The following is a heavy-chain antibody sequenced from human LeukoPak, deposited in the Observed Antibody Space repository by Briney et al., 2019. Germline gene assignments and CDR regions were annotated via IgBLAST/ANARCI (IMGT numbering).Heavy chain of an antibody. V-gene: IGHV3-23*01. J-gene: IGHJ4*02. CDR1: GFTFSSYA. CDR3: AKIRFLEWLLYSYFDY. Sequence: GGSLRLSCAASGFTFSSYAMSWVRQAPGKGLEWVSAISGSGGSTYYADSVKGRFTISRDNSKNTLYLQMNSLRAEDTAVYYCAKIRFLEWLLYSYFDYWGQGTLVTVSS. D-gene: IGHD3-3*01. CDR2: ISGSGGST.